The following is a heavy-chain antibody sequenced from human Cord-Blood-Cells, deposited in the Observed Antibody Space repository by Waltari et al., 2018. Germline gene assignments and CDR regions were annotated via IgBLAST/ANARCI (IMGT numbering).Heavy chain of an antibody. CDR2: IYYSGGT. CDR1: GGPISSGDYY. V-gene: IGHV4-30-4*08. J-gene: IGHJ6*03. CDR3: ARVGCSGGSCYYYYYYYMDV. D-gene: IGHD2-15*01. Sequence: QVQLQESGPGLVKPSQTLSLTCTVSGGPISSGDYYWSWIRQPPGKGLEWIGYIYYSGGTYYNPSLKGRVTISVYTSKNQFSLKLSSVTAADTAVYYCARVGCSGGSCYYYYYYYMDVWGKGTTVTVSS.